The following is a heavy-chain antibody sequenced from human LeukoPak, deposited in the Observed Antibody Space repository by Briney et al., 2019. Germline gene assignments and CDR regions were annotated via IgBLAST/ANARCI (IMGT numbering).Heavy chain of an antibody. V-gene: IGHV4-4*09. D-gene: IGHD5-12*01. J-gene: IGHJ3*02. CDR2: IYTSGST. CDR1: GGSISSYY. Sequence: SETLSLTCTVSGGSISSYYWSWIRQPPGKGLEWIGYIYTSGSTNYNPSLKSRVTISVDTSKNQFSLKLSSVTAADTAVYYCARYSYSGYDYGEVFDIWGQGTMVTVSS. CDR3: ARYSYSGYDYGEVFDI.